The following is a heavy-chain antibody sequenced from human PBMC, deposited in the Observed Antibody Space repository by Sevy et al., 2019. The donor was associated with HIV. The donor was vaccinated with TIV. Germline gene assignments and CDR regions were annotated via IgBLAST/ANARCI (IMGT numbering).Heavy chain of an antibody. V-gene: IGHV3-30*18. CDR3: AKDFTGYNGMDV. CDR2: ISYEGRNK. D-gene: IGHD3-9*01. CDR1: GIIFTTSG. J-gene: IGHJ6*02. Sequence: YLRLSCAVSGIIFTTSGMHWVRQAPGKGLEWVAVISYEGRNKFYGDSVKGRFTISRDNSKNILFLQMNSLRAEDTAVYHCAKDFTGYNGMDVWGQGTMVTVSS.